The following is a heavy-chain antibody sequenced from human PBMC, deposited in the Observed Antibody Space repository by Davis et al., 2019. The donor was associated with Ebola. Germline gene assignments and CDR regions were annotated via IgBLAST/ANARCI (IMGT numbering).Heavy chain of an antibody. J-gene: IGHJ4*02. D-gene: IGHD5-24*01. CDR3: AKDRRGYNSAADY. CDR1: GFTFSGSA. Sequence: GGSLRLSCAASGFTFSGSAMHWVRQASGKGLEWVGRIRSKANSYATAYAASVKGRFTISRDDSKNTAYLQMNSLRDDDTAVYYCAKDRRGYNSAADYWGQGTLVTVSS. CDR2: IRSKANSYAT. V-gene: IGHV3-73*01.